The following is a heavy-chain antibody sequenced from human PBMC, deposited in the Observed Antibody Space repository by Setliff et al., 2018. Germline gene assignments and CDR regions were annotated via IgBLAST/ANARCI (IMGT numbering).Heavy chain of an antibody. J-gene: IGHJ6*03. D-gene: IGHD3-10*01. Sequence: GASVKVSCKASGYTFTNYGISWVRQAPGQGLEWMGWINTNTGNPSYAQGFTGRFVFSLDTSVSTAYLQISSLKAEDTAIYYCARGSRFGTIVYRGDYYLDVWGKGTTVTVSS. V-gene: IGHV7-4-1*02. CDR2: INTNTGNP. CDR1: GYTFTNYG. CDR3: ARGSRFGTIVYRGDYYLDV.